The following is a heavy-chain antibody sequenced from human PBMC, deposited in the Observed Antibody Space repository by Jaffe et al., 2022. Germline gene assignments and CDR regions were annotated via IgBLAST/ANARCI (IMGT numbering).Heavy chain of an antibody. Sequence: QVQLQESGPGLVKPSETLSLTCAVSGYSISSGYYWGWIRQPPGKGLEWIGSIYHSGSTYYNPSLKSRVTISVDTSKNQFSLKLSSVTAADTAVYYCARADHYYGSGSFDYWGQGTLVTVSS. V-gene: IGHV4-38-2*01. J-gene: IGHJ4*02. CDR3: ARADHYYGSGSFDY. CDR2: IYHSGST. D-gene: IGHD3-10*01. CDR1: GYSISSGYY.